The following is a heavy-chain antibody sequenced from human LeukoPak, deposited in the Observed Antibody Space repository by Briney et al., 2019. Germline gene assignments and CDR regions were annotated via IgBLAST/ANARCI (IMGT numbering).Heavy chain of an antibody. CDR1: GGSFSSYY. Sequence: SETLSLTCAVYGGSFSSYYWSWIRQPPGKGLEWIGYIYYSGSTNYNPSLKSRVTISVDTSKNQFSLKLSSVTAADTAVYYCARGGYSGSYLDYYYYYGMDVWGQGTTVTVSS. CDR2: IYYSGST. D-gene: IGHD1-26*01. CDR3: ARGGYSGSYLDYYYYYGMDV. V-gene: IGHV4-59*01. J-gene: IGHJ6*02.